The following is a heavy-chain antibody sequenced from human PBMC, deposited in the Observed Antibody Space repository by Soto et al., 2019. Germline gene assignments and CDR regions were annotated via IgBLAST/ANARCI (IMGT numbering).Heavy chain of an antibody. CDR2: IYWDADK. V-gene: IGHV2-5*02. J-gene: IGHJ5*02. Sequence: QITLKKSGPTLVKPTQTLTLTCTFSGFSLTTSGVGVGWIRQPPGTALEWLALIYWDADKPYSPTLKSRLTITQDTSKDQVVLTMTNMDPADTATYFCAHRTTTVTWWFDPWGQGTLVTVSS. D-gene: IGHD4-17*01. CDR1: GFSLTTSGVG. CDR3: AHRTTTVTWWFDP.